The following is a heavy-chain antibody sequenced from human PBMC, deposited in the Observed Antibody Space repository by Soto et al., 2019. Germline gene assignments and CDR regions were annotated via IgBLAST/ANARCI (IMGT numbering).Heavy chain of an antibody. CDR3: ARLQGDY. Sequence: KTSETLSLTCTVSGGSVSSGSYYWSWIRQTPGKGLEWIGCIYSSGTTNYNPSLKSRVTLSLDTSKNQFSLKLSSVTAADTAVYYCARLQGDYWGQGTLVTVSS. V-gene: IGHV4-61*01. D-gene: IGHD4-4*01. J-gene: IGHJ4*02. CDR2: IYSSGTT. CDR1: GGSVSSGSYY.